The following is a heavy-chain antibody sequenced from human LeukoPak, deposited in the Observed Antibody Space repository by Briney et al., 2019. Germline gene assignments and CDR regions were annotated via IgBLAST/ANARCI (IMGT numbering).Heavy chain of an antibody. Sequence: GGSLRLSCAASGFTFSSYAMHWVRQAPGKGLEWVAVISYDGSNKYYADSVRGRFTISRDNSKYTLYLQMNSLRAEDTAVYYCARAGDGEEIDDLDYWGQGTLVTVSS. V-gene: IGHV3-30-3*01. J-gene: IGHJ4*02. CDR1: GFTFSSYA. CDR2: ISYDGSNK. CDR3: ARAGDGEEIDDLDY. D-gene: IGHD3-3*01.